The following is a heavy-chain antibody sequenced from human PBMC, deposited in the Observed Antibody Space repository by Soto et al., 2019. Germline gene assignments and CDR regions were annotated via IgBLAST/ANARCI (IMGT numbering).Heavy chain of an antibody. CDR2: IYHSGST. V-gene: IGHV4-30-2*01. CDR1: GGSISSGGYS. Sequence: PSETMSLTCAVSGGSISSGGYSWSWIRQPPGKGLEWIGYIYHSGSTYYNPSLKSRVSILVDTSKNQFSLQLSSVTAADTAIYYCARDPGRALAVDWGEGALVTVSS. D-gene: IGHD6-19*01. J-gene: IGHJ4*02. CDR3: ARDPGRALAVD.